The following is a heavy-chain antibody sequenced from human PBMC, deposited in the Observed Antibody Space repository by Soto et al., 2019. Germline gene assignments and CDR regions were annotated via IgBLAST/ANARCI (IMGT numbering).Heavy chain of an antibody. CDR2: IYSGGST. CDR3: ASEAGGSSWYAYYYYYMDV. CDR1: GFTVSSNY. V-gene: IGHV3-66*01. D-gene: IGHD6-13*01. Sequence: GGSLRLSCAASGFTVSSNYMSWVLQAPGKGLEWVSVIYSGGSTYYADSVKGRFTISRDNSKNTLYLQMNSLRAEDTAVYYCASEAGGSSWYAYYYYYMDVWGKGTTVTVSS. J-gene: IGHJ6*03.